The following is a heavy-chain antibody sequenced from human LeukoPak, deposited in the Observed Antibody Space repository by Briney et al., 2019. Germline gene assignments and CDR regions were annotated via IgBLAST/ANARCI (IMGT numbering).Heavy chain of an antibody. Sequence: GGSLRLSCVASGFTFSTYVMHWVRQAPGKGLEWVASISYDESNKYYADSVKGRFTISRDNSKNTLYLQMNSVRPEDTAVYYCARAPMVTPGGVYWGQGTLVTVSS. J-gene: IGHJ4*02. CDR1: GFTFSTYV. D-gene: IGHD4/OR15-4a*01. V-gene: IGHV3-30-3*01. CDR3: ARAPMVTPGGVY. CDR2: ISYDESNK.